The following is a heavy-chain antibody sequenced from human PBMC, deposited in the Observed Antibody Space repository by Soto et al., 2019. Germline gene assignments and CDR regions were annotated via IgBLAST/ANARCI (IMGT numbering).Heavy chain of an antibody. CDR2: IYYTGST. D-gene: IGHD6-6*01. V-gene: IGHV4-61*03. CDR3: AREYSNSPEAFDF. J-gene: IGHJ4*02. CDR1: GVSVNNDNYY. Sequence: SETLSLTCTVSGVSVNNDNYYWSWIRQPPGKGLEWIGYIYYTGSTTYNPPLKSRVTISLDTSRNHFSLSLSSVTAADTAVFYCAREYSNSPEAFDFWGRGTLVTVSS.